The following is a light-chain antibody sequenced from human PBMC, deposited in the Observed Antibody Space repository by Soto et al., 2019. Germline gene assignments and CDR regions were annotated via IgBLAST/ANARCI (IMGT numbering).Light chain of an antibody. CDR1: QSVSSSY. CDR2: GAS. Sequence: EIVLYQPPVTLSVSKGERATLSCRASQSVSSSYLAWYQQKPGQAPRLLIYGASSRATGIPDRFSCSGSGTDFSLTNRRREPDNITGYSCPKRSEFSKFVQGTKG. CDR3: PKRSEFSK. V-gene: IGKV3-20*01. J-gene: IGKJ1*01.